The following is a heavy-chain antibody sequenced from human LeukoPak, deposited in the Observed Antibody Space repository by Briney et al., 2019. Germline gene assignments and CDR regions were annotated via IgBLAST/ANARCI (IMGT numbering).Heavy chain of an antibody. V-gene: IGHV4-39*07. Sequence: SETLSLTCTVSGGSISSSSYYWGWIRQPPGKGLEWIGSIYYSGSTYYNPSLKSRVTISVDTSKNQFSLKLSSVTAADTAVYYCASWDYYDSSAYDYWGQGTLVTVSS. CDR1: GGSISSSSYY. D-gene: IGHD3-22*01. J-gene: IGHJ4*02. CDR3: ASWDYYDSSAYDY. CDR2: IYYSGST.